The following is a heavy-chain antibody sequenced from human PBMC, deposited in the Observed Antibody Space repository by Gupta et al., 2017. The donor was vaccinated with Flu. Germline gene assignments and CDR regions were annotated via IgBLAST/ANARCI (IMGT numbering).Heavy chain of an antibody. CDR1: GGSISSSSYY. CDR2: IYYSGST. D-gene: IGHD3-3*01. V-gene: IGHV4-39*01. Sequence: QLQLQESGPGLVKPSETLSLTCTVSGGSISSSSYYWGWIRQPPGKGLEWIGSIYYSGSTYYNPSLKSRVTISVDTSKNQFSLKLSSVTAADTAVYYCARHGRITHKASPFDYWGQGTLVTVSS. CDR3: ARHGRITHKASPFDY. J-gene: IGHJ4*02.